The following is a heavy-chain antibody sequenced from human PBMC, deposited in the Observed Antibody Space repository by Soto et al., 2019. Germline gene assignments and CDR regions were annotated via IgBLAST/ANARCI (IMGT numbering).Heavy chain of an antibody. Sequence: SETLSLTCAVSGDSISRSYWWSWVRQLPGKGLEWIGEIYHSGSTIYNPSLQSRVTISVDKSKNQFSLKLSSVTAADTAVYHCASLSTGYVWYFDYWGQGTLVTVSS. CDR2: IYHSGST. CDR3: ASLSTGYVWYFDY. V-gene: IGHV4-4*02. D-gene: IGHD3-16*01. CDR1: GDSISRSYW. J-gene: IGHJ4*02.